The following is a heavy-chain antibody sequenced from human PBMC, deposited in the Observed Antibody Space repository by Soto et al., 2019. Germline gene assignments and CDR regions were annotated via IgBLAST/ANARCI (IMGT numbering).Heavy chain of an antibody. Sequence: GGSLRLSCEASGFTFSDYWMSWVRQAPGKGPEWVANIKFDGSEKQYVDSVRGRFTISRDNSRNSLFLQMNSLRAGDTAVYYCVKDGGYCSSSTCYSPRNLYFDSWGQGTLVTVSS. D-gene: IGHD2-2*01. CDR3: VKDGGYCSSSTCYSPRNLYFDS. CDR2: IKFDGSEK. V-gene: IGHV3-7*03. CDR1: GFTFSDYW. J-gene: IGHJ4*02.